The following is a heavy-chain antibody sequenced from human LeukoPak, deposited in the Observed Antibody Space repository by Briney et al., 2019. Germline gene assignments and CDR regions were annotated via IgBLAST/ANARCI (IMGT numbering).Heavy chain of an antibody. J-gene: IGHJ6*02. Sequence: GRSLRLSCAASGFTFSSYGMHWVRQAPGKGLEWVAVIWYDGSSKYYADSVKGRFTISRDNSKNPLYLQMSSLRSEDRAVYYCAKDSSQVDYGGPNYYYYGMDVWGQGTTVTVSS. CDR1: GFTFSSYG. CDR2: IWYDGSSK. V-gene: IGHV3-33*06. CDR3: AKDSSQVDYGGPNYYYYGMDV. D-gene: IGHD4-23*01.